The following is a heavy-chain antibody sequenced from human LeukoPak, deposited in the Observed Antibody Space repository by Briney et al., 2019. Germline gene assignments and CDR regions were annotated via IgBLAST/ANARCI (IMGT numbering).Heavy chain of an antibody. CDR3: AVNRWVTTWSDY. CDR2: ISGSGGST. V-gene: IGHV3-23*01. CDR1: GFTFSSYA. J-gene: IGHJ4*02. Sequence: GVSLRLSCAASGFTFSSYAMSWVRQAPGKGLEWVSAISGSGGSTYYADSVKGRFTISRDNSKNTLYLQMNSLRAEDTAVYYCAVNRWVTTWSDYWGQGTLVTVSS. D-gene: IGHD4-17*01.